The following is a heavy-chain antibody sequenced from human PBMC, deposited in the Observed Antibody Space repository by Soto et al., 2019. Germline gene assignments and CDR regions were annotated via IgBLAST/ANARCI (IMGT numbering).Heavy chain of an antibody. Sequence: EGALRLSCAASGFIFSSYAMSWGRQAPGKGREWVSTIGGSGGSTYYDNSVKGHVTISRDNSKNTLYLQMNNLRAEDTAIYYCAKANSCRGGSCYLSYFDYWGQGTLVSVSS. J-gene: IGHJ4*02. D-gene: IGHD2-15*01. CDR3: AKANSCRGGSCYLSYFDY. CDR1: GFIFSSYA. CDR2: IGGSGGST. V-gene: IGHV3-23*01.